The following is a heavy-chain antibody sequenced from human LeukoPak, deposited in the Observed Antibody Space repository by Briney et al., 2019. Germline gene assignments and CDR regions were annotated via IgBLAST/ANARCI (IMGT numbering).Heavy chain of an antibody. CDR3: ARKGSLVPAYTSHYGMDV. CDR1: GGSFSGYY. CDR2: INHSGST. D-gene: IGHD2-2*01. Sequence: RPSEALSLTCAVYGGSFSGYYWSWTRQPPGKGLEWIGEINHSGSTNYNPSLKSRVTISVDTSKNQFSLKLSSVTAADTAVYYCARKGSLVPAYTSHYGMDVWGQGTTVTVSS. J-gene: IGHJ6*02. V-gene: IGHV4-34*01.